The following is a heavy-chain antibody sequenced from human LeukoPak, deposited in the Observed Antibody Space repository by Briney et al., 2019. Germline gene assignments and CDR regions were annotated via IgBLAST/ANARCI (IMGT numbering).Heavy chain of an antibody. CDR2: IYYSGST. Sequence: KPSETLSLTCTVSGGSISSSSYYWGWIRQPPGKGLEWIGSIYYSGSTYYNPSLKSRVTISVDTSKNQFSLKLSSVTAADTAVYYCARAYGDYEIDYWGQGTLVTVSS. CDR3: ARAYGDYEIDY. V-gene: IGHV4-39*01. CDR1: GGSISSSSYY. J-gene: IGHJ4*02. D-gene: IGHD4-17*01.